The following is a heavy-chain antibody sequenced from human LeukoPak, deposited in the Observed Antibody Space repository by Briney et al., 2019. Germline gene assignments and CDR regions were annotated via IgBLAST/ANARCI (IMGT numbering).Heavy chain of an antibody. J-gene: IGHJ3*02. CDR1: GFIFNNYA. Sequence: QTGGSLRLSCAASGFIFNNYAMTWVRQAPGKGLEWVSAISGGGSTYYADSVKGRFTISRDNPKNALYMQMNSLRAEDTAVYYCAKLRGVYYYAPFDIWGQGTMVTVSS. CDR2: ISGGGST. V-gene: IGHV3-23*01. CDR3: AKLRGVYYYAPFDI. D-gene: IGHD3-10*01.